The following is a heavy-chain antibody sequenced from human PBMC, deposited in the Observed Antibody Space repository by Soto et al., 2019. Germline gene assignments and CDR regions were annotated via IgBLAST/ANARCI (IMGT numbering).Heavy chain of an antibody. J-gene: IGHJ6*02. CDR3: ARDPTMTTTARYGMDV. Sequence: QVQLLQSGAEVKKPGSSVKVSCKASGGTFSSYAISWVRQAPGQGLEWMGGIIPIFGTANYAQKFQGRVTITADESTSTAYMELSSLRSEDTAVYYCARDPTMTTTARYGMDVWGQGTTVTVSS. CDR1: GGTFSSYA. V-gene: IGHV1-69*01. D-gene: IGHD4-4*01. CDR2: IIPIFGTA.